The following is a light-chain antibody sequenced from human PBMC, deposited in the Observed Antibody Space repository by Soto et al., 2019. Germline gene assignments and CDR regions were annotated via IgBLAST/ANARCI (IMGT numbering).Light chain of an antibody. J-gene: IGKJ2*01. Sequence: EVVMTQSPGTLSVSPGERATLSCRASQSISRNLAWYQQKPGRAPRLLIYDVSTRATGVPARFSGSGSETEFTLTISSLQSEDFAVYYCQQYNNWPPYTFGQGTKLEIK. CDR1: QSISRN. V-gene: IGKV3-15*01. CDR2: DVS. CDR3: QQYNNWPPYT.